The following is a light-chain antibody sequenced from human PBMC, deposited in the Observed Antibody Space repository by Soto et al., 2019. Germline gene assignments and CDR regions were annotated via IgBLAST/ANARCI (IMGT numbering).Light chain of an antibody. J-gene: IGKJ2*01. CDR2: DAS. CDR1: QSVSSY. Sequence: EIVLTQSPATLSLSPWERATLSCRASQSVSSYLAWYQQKPGQAPRLLIYDASNRATGIPARFSGSGSGTDFTLTISNLQPDDFAVYFCQQYGSSPPHTFGQGTKVDI. CDR3: QQYGSSPPHT. V-gene: IGKV3-11*01.